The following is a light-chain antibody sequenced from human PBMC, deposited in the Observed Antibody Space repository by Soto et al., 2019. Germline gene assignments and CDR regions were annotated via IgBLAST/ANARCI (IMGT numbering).Light chain of an antibody. CDR1: QNINAW. CDR3: QQYHGYST. J-gene: IGKJ1*01. CDR2: DVS. V-gene: IGKV1-5*01. Sequence: DIQMTQAPSTLSASVGDRVTITCRASQNINAWLAWYQQKPGKAPKLLIYDVSTLHSGVPSRFSGSASGTEFTLTISNLESDDFATYYCQQYHGYSTFGQGTRVDIK.